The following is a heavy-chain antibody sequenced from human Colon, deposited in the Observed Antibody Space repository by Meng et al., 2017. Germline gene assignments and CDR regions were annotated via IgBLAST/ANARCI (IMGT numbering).Heavy chain of an antibody. CDR1: NDSMNRFD. CDR2: IHYSGKT. J-gene: IGHJ4*02. D-gene: IGHD6-19*01. CDR3: ARDRSSFSSGWYDY. V-gene: IGHV4-59*01. Sequence: HVQLEDSGPGLVQPSGTLSLNCTVSNDSMNRFDWTWIRQPPGKGLEWIGYIHYSGKTNYNPSLKSRVTISLDTSKNQFSLSLTSVTAADTALYYCARDRSSFSSGWYDYWGQGTLVTVSS.